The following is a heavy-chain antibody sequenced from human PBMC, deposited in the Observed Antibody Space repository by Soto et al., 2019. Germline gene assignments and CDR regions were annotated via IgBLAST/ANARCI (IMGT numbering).Heavy chain of an antibody. CDR2: ISPCSGNT. Sequence: ASVKVSCKASGYSFTSYGISWVRQAPGQGLEWMGLISPCSGNTSYAQKLQGRVTMTRDTSTSTVYMELSSLRSEDTAVYYCARDTATHYFDYWGQETLVTVS. D-gene: IGHD5-18*01. CDR1: GYSFTSYG. J-gene: IGHJ4*02. V-gene: IGHV1-18*01. CDR3: ARDTATHYFDY.